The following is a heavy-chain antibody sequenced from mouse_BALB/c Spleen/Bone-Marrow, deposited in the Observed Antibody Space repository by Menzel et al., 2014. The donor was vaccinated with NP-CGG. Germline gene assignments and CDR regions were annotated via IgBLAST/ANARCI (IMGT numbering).Heavy chain of an antibody. D-gene: IGHD2-4*01. CDR1: GFSLPRFG. J-gene: IGHJ4*01. Sequence: QAPLQQSGPGLVAPSQSLSITCTVSGFSLPRFGVHWVRQPPGKGLEWLGIIWAGGTTNYNSALMSRLSISKDNSKSQVFLKMNSLQTDDTAMYYCARGDYDYAMGYWGQGTSVTVSS. V-gene: IGHV2-9*02. CDR3: ARGDYDYAMGY. CDR2: IWAGGTT.